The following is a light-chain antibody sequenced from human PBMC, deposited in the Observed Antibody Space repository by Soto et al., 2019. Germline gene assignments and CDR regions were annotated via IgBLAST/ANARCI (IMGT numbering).Light chain of an antibody. CDR2: AAS. J-gene: IGKJ4*01. CDR3: QKYNRAPSLT. CDR1: QGISNF. V-gene: IGKV1-27*01. Sequence: DIQMTQSPSSLSASVGDRVTITCRASQGISNFLAWYQQRPGKVPKVLIYAASTLQSGVPSRFSGSGSGTDFTLTISSLQPEDVATYYCQKYNRAPSLTFGGGTKVEIK.